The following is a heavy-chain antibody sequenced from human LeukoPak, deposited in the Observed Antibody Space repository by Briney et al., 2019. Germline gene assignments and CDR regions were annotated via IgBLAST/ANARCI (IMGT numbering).Heavy chain of an antibody. Sequence: PSETLSLTCTVSGGSISSSSYYWGWIRQPPGKGLEWIGSIYYSGSTYYNPSLKSRVTISVDTSKNQFSLKLSSVTAADTAVYYWARHDNGDTNGDWFDPWGQGTLVTVSS. CDR1: GGSISSSSYY. CDR3: ARHDNGDTNGDWFDP. J-gene: IGHJ5*02. CDR2: IYYSGST. V-gene: IGHV4-39*01. D-gene: IGHD4-17*01.